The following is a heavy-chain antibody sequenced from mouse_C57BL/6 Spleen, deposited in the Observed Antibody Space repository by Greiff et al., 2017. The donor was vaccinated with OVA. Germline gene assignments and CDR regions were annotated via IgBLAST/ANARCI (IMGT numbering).Heavy chain of an antibody. J-gene: IGHJ2*01. CDR2: ISSGSSTI. CDR1: GFTFSDYG. Sequence: EVKLVESGGGLVKPGGSLKLSCAASGFTFSDYGMHWVRQAPEKGLEWVAYISSGSSTIYYADTVKGRFTISRANAKNTLFLQMTSLRSEDTAMYYCARPHYAGSSYYFDYWGQGTTLTVSS. CDR3: ARPHYAGSSYYFDY. V-gene: IGHV5-17*01. D-gene: IGHD1-1*01.